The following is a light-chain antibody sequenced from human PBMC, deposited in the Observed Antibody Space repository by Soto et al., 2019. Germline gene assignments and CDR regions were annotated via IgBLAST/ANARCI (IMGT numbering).Light chain of an antibody. CDR3: AAWDDSLNAL. CDR1: FSNIGDNA. J-gene: IGLJ1*01. CDR2: LND. V-gene: IGLV1-44*01. Sequence: QCERTQPGSLSATPGQRVNISCSGSFSNIGDNAVNWYQQLPGAAPKLLIYLNDQRPSGVPDRFSGSRSGTSAFLAISGLQSEDEADYYCAAWDDSLNALFGTGTKV.